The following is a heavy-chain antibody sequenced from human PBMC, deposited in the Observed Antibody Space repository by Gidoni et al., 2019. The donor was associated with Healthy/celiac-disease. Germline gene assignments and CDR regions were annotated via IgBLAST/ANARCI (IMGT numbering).Heavy chain of an antibody. V-gene: IGHV3-23*01. CDR3: AKSLYDYGGKGIFDY. Sequence: EVQLLESGGGLVQPGGSLRLSCAASGFTFSSYAMSWVRQAPGKGLVWVSAISGSGGSTYYADSVKGRFTISRDNSKNTLYLQMNSLRAEDTAVYYCAKSLYDYGGKGIFDYWGQGTLVTVSS. J-gene: IGHJ4*02. CDR2: ISGSGGST. D-gene: IGHD4-17*01. CDR1: GFTFSSYA.